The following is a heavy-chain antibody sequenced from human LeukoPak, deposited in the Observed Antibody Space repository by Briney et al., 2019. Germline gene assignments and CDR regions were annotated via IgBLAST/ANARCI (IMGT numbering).Heavy chain of an antibody. CDR3: ARARGGVGATRFDP. Sequence: SETLSLTCTVSGGSISSSSYYWGWIRQPPGKGLEWIGSIYYSGSTYYNPSLKSRVTISVDTSKDQFSLKLSSVTAADTAVYYCARARGGVGATRFDPWGQGTLVTVSS. CDR1: GGSISSSSYY. CDR2: IYYSGST. V-gene: IGHV4-39*01. J-gene: IGHJ5*02. D-gene: IGHD1-26*01.